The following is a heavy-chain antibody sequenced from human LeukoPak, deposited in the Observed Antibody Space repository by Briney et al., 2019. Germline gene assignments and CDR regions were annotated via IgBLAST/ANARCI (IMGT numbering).Heavy chain of an antibody. V-gene: IGHV1-8*01. J-gene: IGHJ4*02. CDR2: MNPNNGNT. D-gene: IGHD7-27*01. Sequence: VASVKVSCKASGYTFTSYDFNWVRQAPGQGPEWIGWMNPNNGNTGYAQKFQGRVTMTRDTSISTAYMDLSSLRSEDTAVYYCARGPRNWGLDYWGQGTLVTVSS. CDR3: ARGPRNWGLDY. CDR1: GYTFTSYD.